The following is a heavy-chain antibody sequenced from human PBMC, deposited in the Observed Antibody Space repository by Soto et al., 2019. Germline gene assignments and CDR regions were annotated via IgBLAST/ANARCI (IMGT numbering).Heavy chain of an antibody. CDR1: GFTFDDYG. CDR3: AKSPRTTLLRFLDYRMDV. CDR2: ISWKSDSI. V-gene: IGHV3-9*01. Sequence: PGGSLRLSCAVSGFTFDDYGMHWVRLAPGKGLEWVTAISWKSDSIGYADSVKGRFTVSRDNAKNSLYLEMTSLRAEDTALYYCAKSPRTTLLRFLDYRMDVWGQGTTVTVSS. D-gene: IGHD3-3*01. J-gene: IGHJ6*02.